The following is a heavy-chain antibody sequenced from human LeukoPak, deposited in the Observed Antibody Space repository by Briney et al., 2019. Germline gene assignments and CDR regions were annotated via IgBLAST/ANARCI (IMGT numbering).Heavy chain of an antibody. CDR1: GYLFTSYW. D-gene: IGHD3-22*01. CDR2: IYPGDSDT. CDR3: ASRITPWLDDYYDSSGYSSGGAFDI. Sequence: GESLKISCQGSGYLFTSYWIGWVRQLPGKGLEWMGIIYPGDSDTRYSPSFQGQVTISADKSISTAYLQWSSLKASDTAMYYCASRITPWLDDYYDSSGYSSGGAFDIWGQGTMVTVSS. J-gene: IGHJ3*02. V-gene: IGHV5-51*01.